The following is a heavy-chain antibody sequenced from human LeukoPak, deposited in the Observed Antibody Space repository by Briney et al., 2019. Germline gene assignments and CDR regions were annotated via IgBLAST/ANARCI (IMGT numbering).Heavy chain of an antibody. D-gene: IGHD3-9*01. Sequence: GASVKVSCKASGYTFTSYGISWVRQAPGQGLEWMGWISAYNGNTNYAQKLQSRVTMTTDTSTSTAYMELRSLRSDDTAVYYCARSYDILTGYYVGIYYYYMDVWGKGTTVTVSS. J-gene: IGHJ6*03. CDR2: ISAYNGNT. CDR1: GYTFTSYG. CDR3: ARSYDILTGYYVGIYYYYMDV. V-gene: IGHV1-18*01.